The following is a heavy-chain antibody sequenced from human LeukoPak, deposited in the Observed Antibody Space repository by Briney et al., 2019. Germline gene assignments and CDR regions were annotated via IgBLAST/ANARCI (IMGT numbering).Heavy chain of an antibody. V-gene: IGHV3-23*01. CDR2: ISGSGVST. CDR1: GFTFTSYA. CDR3: ARDLDFGGYSNFDY. Sequence: GGSLRLSCAASGFTFTSYAMSWVRQAPGKGLEWVSSISGSGVSTYYADSVKGRFTISRDNSKNTLYLQMNSLRADDTAVYYCARDLDFGGYSNFDYWGQGTLVTVSS. D-gene: IGHD3-22*01. J-gene: IGHJ4*02.